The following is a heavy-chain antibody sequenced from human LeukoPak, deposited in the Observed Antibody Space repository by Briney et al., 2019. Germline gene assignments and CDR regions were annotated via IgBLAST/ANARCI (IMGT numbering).Heavy chain of an antibody. CDR3: ARDQGYYDSSGPIDY. Sequence: GGSLRLSCAASRFTFSSYSMNWVRQAPGKGLEWVSSISSSSSYIYYADSVKGRLTISRDNAKNSLYLQMNSLRAEDTAVYYCARDQGYYDSSGPIDYWGQGTLVTVSS. D-gene: IGHD3-22*01. J-gene: IGHJ4*02. CDR1: RFTFSSYS. V-gene: IGHV3-21*01. CDR2: ISSSSSYI.